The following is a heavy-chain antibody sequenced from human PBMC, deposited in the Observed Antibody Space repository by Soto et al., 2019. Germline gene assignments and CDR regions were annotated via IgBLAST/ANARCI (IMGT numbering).Heavy chain of an antibody. V-gene: IGHV4-31*03. CDR3: VRRLTSSYNYFDS. J-gene: IGHJ4*02. CDR1: GDSINSATHY. CDR2: VSSSGNS. D-gene: IGHD1-26*01. Sequence: TLSVTCTVSGDSINSATHYWTWIRQHPWKGLEWIGYVSSSGNSYYSPSLKSRVFMSVDTSKNIVSLKLSSVTAADTAIYYCVRRLTSSYNYFDSWGQGTQVPVSS.